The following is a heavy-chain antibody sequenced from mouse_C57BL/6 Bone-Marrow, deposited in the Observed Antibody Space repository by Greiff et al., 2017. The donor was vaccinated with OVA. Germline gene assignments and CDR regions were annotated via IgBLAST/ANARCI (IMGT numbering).Heavy chain of an antibody. D-gene: IGHD3-1*01. CDR2: ILPGSGST. CDR1: GYTFTGYW. CDR3: ATARWFAY. V-gene: IGHV1-9*01. Sequence: VQLQQSGAELMKPGASVKLSCTATGYTFTGYWIEWVKQRPGHGLEWIGEILPGSGSTNYNEKFKGKATFTAATSSNTAYMQLSILTTEDSAIYYCATARWFAYWGQGTLVTVSA. J-gene: IGHJ3*01.